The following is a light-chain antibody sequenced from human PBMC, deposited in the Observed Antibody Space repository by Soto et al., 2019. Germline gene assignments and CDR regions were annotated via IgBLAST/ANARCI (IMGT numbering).Light chain of an antibody. CDR3: SSYTSSSTSL. Sequence: SALTQPASVSGSPGQSITISCTGTSSDVGGYNYVSWYQQHPGKAPKLMIYDVSNRPSGVSNRFSGSKSGNTASLTISGLQAEDEADYSCSSYTSSSTSLVGGGTKLTVL. CDR1: SSDVGGYNY. CDR2: DVS. J-gene: IGLJ2*01. V-gene: IGLV2-14*01.